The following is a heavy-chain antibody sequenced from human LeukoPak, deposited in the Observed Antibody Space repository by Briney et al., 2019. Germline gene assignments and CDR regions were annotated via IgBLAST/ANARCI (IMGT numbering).Heavy chain of an antibody. Sequence: ASVKVSCKASGYSFTSYAIIWSRQAPGQGLEWMGWINSYSGNRNYAQRLQGRVTMTTDTSTSTAYMELRSLRSDDTAVYYCAREIQSRAPGHWGQGTLVTVSS. CDR2: INSYSGNR. CDR1: GYSFTSYA. D-gene: IGHD5/OR15-5a*01. J-gene: IGHJ4*02. V-gene: IGHV1-18*01. CDR3: AREIQSRAPGH.